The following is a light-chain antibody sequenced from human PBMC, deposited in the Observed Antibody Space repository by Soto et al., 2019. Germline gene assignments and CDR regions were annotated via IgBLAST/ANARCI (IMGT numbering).Light chain of an antibody. V-gene: IGLV2-11*01. Sequence: QSVLTQPRSVSGSPGQSVTISCTGTSSNVGGYNFVSWYQQHPGKAPKLIIYDVAKRPSGVPDRFSGSKSYNTASLTISGLQAEDEADYYCSSYAGTYTRVFGGGTKLTVL. J-gene: IGLJ3*02. CDR1: SSNVGGYNF. CDR3: SSYAGTYTRV. CDR2: DVA.